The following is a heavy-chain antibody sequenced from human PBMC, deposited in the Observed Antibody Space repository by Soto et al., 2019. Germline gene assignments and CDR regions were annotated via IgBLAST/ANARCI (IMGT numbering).Heavy chain of an antibody. CDR2: INAGNGNT. Sequence: QVQLVQSGAEVKKPGASVKVSCKASGYTFTSYAMHWVRQAPGQRLEWMGWINAGNGNTKYSQKFQGRVTITRDTSESTAYMELSSLRSEDTAVYYCAGSRITMVPYGMDVWGQGTTVTVSS. V-gene: IGHV1-3*01. J-gene: IGHJ6*02. D-gene: IGHD3-10*01. CDR3: AGSRITMVPYGMDV. CDR1: GYTFTSYA.